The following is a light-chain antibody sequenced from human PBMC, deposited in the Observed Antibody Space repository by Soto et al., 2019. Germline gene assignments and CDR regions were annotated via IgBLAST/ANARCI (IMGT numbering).Light chain of an antibody. Sequence: EIVMTQSPATLSVSPGETATLSCRASQSVAGNLAWYQQKPGQAPRLLMYDVSTRVTGFPDRFSGSGSGTDFTLTISRLEPEDFAVYYCQQYGDSPTFGGGTKVDIK. J-gene: IGKJ4*01. CDR1: QSVAGN. V-gene: IGKV3D-15*01. CDR2: DVS. CDR3: QQYGDSPT.